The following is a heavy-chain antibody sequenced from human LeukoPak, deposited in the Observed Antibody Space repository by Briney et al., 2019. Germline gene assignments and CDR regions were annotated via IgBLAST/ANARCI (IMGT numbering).Heavy chain of an antibody. CDR3: ARGGPTYCGSTSCYTNYYYYGMDV. D-gene: IGHD2-2*02. Sequence: SETLSLTCAVYGGSFSGYYWSWIRQPPGKGLEWIGEINHSGSTNYSPSLKSRVTISVDTSKNQFSLKLSSVTAADTAVYYCARGGPTYCGSTSCYTNYYYYGMDVWGQGTTVTVTS. CDR2: INHSGST. J-gene: IGHJ6*02. CDR1: GGSFSGYY. V-gene: IGHV4-34*01.